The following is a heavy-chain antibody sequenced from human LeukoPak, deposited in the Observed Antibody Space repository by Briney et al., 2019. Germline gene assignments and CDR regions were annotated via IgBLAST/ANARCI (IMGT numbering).Heavy chain of an antibody. CDR3: ARGPDIVVVYYYMDV. CDR1: GFTFSNYE. V-gene: IGHV3-48*03. Sequence: GGSLRLSCAASGFTFSNYEMHWVRQAPGKGLEWVSYISSSGSDIYYADSVKGRFTISRDNAKNSLYLQMNSLRAEDTAVYYCARGPDIVVVYYYMDVWGKGTTVTVSS. CDR2: ISSSGSDI. D-gene: IGHD2-15*01. J-gene: IGHJ6*03.